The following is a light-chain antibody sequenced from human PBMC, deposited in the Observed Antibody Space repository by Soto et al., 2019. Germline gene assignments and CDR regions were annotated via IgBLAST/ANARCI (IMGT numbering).Light chain of an antibody. CDR3: QQYGSSPPT. J-gene: IGKJ1*01. CDR1: QTVSSD. Sequence: EIVMTQSGATVSVSPGERATLSCRASQTVSSDLAWYQQKPGQAPRLLIYGASTRATGIPDRFSGSGSGTDFTLTINRLEPEDFAVYYCQQYGSSPPTFGQGTKVDI. V-gene: IGKV3-20*01. CDR2: GAS.